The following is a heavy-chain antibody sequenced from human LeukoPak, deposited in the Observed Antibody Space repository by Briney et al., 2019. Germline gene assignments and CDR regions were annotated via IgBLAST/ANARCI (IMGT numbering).Heavy chain of an antibody. Sequence: ASVKVSCKASGYTFTSYGISWVRQAPGQGLEWMGWINTNTGNPTYAQGFTGRFVFSLDTSVSTAYLQISSLKAEDTAVYYCARERYSSSWYARYWYFDLWGRGTLVTVSS. CDR3: ARERYSSSWYARYWYFDL. CDR1: GYTFTSYG. D-gene: IGHD6-13*01. V-gene: IGHV7-4-1*02. CDR2: INTNTGNP. J-gene: IGHJ2*01.